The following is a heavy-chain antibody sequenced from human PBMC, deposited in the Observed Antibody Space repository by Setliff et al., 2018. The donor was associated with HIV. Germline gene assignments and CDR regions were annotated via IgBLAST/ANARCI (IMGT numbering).Heavy chain of an antibody. V-gene: IGHV4-34*01. J-gene: IGHJ4*02. CDR3: AREIPSSYGCRGHPL. D-gene: IGHD3-10*01. CDR1: GGSCSDYY. Sequence: PSESLSLTCALYGGSCSDYYWSWIRQPPGMGLEWIGEVNRGRRTNYNSSLKSRVTISIDTSRNQFSLPVSSVTAADTAVYYCAREIPSSYGCRGHPLWGQVTLVTVSS. CDR2: VNRGRRT.